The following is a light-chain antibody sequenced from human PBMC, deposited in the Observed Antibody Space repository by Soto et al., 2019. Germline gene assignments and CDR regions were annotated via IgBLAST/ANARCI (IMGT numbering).Light chain of an antibody. CDR3: QLWDTDSDHQV. J-gene: IGLJ3*02. CDR2: EVT. V-gene: IGLV2-14*01. Sequence: QSALTQPASVSGSPGQSITISCTGTSSDIGAYDYVSWFQQYPGKAPTLLIYEVTFRPSGIPGRFSGSNSGDTATLTISRVEAGDEADYYCQLWDTDSDHQVFGGGTKLTVL. CDR1: SSDIGAYDY.